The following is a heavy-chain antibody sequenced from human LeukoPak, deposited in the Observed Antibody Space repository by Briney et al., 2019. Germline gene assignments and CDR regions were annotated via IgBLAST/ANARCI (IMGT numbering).Heavy chain of an antibody. CDR1: GGTFSSYA. CDR2: IIPIFGTA. Sequence: GSSVKVSCKASGGTFSSYAISWVRQAPGQGLEWMGGIIPIFGTANYAQKFQGRVTITADESTSTAYMELSILRSEDTAVCYCAVKEYCSRTSFYYSYYWGQGTLVTVSS. J-gene: IGHJ4*02. CDR3: AVKEYCSRTSFYYSYY. D-gene: IGHD2-2*01. V-gene: IGHV1-69*01.